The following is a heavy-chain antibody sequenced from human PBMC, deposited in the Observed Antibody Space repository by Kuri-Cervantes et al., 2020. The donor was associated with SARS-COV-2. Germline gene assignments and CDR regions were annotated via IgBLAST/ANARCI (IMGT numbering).Heavy chain of an antibody. J-gene: IGHJ3*02. V-gene: IGHV1-2*04. CDR1: GYTLTDYY. D-gene: IGHD2-8*01. CDR3: ARSTPFRRLMVISQGGAFDI. CDR2: INPNSGGT. Sequence: ASVKVSCKASGYTLTDYYMHWVRQAPGQGLEWMGWINPNSGGTNYAQKFQGWVTMTRDTSISTVYMELSRLRFDDTAVYYCARSTPFRRLMVISQGGAFDIWGQGTMVTVSS.